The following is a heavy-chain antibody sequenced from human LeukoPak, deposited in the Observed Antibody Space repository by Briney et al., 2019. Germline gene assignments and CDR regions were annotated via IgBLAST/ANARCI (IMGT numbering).Heavy chain of an antibody. CDR2: ITSGSSYI. V-gene: IGHV3-21*01. D-gene: IGHD6-13*01. CDR1: GFTFGSYS. CDR3: ARVIEFSS. J-gene: IGHJ4*02. Sequence: PGRSLRLSCAASGFTFGSYSMNWVRQAPGKGLEWVSSITSGSSYIYYANSVKGRFTISRDNAKNSLYLQMNSLRAEDTAVYYCARVIEFSSWGQGTLVTVSS.